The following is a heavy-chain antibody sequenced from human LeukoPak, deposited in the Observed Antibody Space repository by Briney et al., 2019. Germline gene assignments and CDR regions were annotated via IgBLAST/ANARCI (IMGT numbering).Heavy chain of an antibody. V-gene: IGHV3-30-3*01. CDR3: ARDLSFDWDLYYYYYGMDV. D-gene: IGHD3-9*01. CDR2: ISYDGSNK. Sequence: PGGSLRLSCAASGFTFSSYAMSWVRQAPGKGLEWVAVISYDGSNKYYADSVKGRFTISRDNSKNTLYLQMNSLRAEDTAVYYCARDLSFDWDLYYYYYGMDVWGQGTTVTVSS. CDR1: GFTFSSYA. J-gene: IGHJ6*02.